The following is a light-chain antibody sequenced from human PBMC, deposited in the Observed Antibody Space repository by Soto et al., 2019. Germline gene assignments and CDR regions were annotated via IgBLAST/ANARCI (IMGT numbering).Light chain of an antibody. Sequence: QSVLTQPRSVSGSPGQSVTISCSGTSSDVGGYEYVSWYQQHPGKAPTLIIYHVAQRPSGVPDRFSASKSGTTASLTISGLRAEDEAEYFCCSYAAGQTLVFGGGTQLTVL. CDR2: HVA. CDR1: SSDVGGYEY. CDR3: CSYAAGQTLV. V-gene: IGLV2-11*01. J-gene: IGLJ2*01.